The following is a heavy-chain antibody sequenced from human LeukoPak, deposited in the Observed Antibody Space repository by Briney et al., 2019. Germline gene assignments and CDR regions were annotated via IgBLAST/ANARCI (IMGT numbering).Heavy chain of an antibody. V-gene: IGHV3-33*05. CDR2: VSSDGNNK. CDR3: ARGGNYYWYFDL. J-gene: IGHJ2*01. D-gene: IGHD1-7*01. Sequence: GGSLRLSCAASGFTFSTYGIHWVRQAPGKGLEWVAVVSSDGNNKYYADSVKGRFTISRDNSKNTLYLQMNSLRAEDTAVYYCARGGNYYWYFDLWGRGTLVTVSS. CDR1: GFTFSTYG.